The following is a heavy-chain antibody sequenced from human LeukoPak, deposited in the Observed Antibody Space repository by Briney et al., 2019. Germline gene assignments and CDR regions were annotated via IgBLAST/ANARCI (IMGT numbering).Heavy chain of an antibody. Sequence: SETLSLTSTASGGSISSSTDYWAWIRQPPGKGLEWIVTMYYSGDTYHNPSLKSRVAMSVDTSTNHVSLMLSSVTAADTAVYYCARSSIVRGFDNWGPGTLVTVSS. J-gene: IGHJ4*02. V-gene: IGHV4-39*02. CDR1: GGSISSSTDY. D-gene: IGHD1-26*01. CDR3: ARSSIVRGFDN. CDR2: MYYSGDT.